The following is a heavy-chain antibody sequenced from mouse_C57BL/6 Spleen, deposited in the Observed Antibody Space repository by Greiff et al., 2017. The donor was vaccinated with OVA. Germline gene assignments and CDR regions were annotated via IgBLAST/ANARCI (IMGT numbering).Heavy chain of an antibody. CDR1: GYTFTSYG. D-gene: IGHD2-5*01. CDR3: ARDYSNYPFDY. Sequence: LQESGAELARPGASVKLSCKASGYTFTSYGISWVKQRTGQGLEWIGEIYPRSGNTYYNEKFKGKATLTADKSSSTAYMELRSLTSEDSAVYFCARDYSNYPFDYWGQGTTLTVSS. V-gene: IGHV1-81*01. CDR2: IYPRSGNT. J-gene: IGHJ2*01.